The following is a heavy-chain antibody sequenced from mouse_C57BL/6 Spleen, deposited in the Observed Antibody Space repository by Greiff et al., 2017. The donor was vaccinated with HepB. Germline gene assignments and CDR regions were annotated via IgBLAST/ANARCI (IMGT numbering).Heavy chain of an antibody. J-gene: IGHJ4*01. CDR2: IYPGDGDT. D-gene: IGHD3-2*02. Sequence: VQLQQSGPELVKPGASVKISCKASGYAFSSSWMNWVKQRPGKGLEWIGRIYPGDGDTNYNGKFKGKATLTADKSSSTAYMQLSSLTSEDSAVYFWARDSSGPNYYAMDYWGQGTSVTVSS. CDR3: ARDSSGPNYYAMDY. V-gene: IGHV1-82*01. CDR1: GYAFSSSW.